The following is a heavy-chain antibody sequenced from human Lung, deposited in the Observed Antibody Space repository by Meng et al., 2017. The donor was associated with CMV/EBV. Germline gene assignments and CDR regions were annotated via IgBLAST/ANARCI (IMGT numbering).Heavy chain of an antibody. Sequence: GGSLRLSCAASGFTFTSYAMSWVRQAPGKGLEWVSAISGSGGSTYYADSVKGRFTISRDNSKNTLYLQMNSLRAEDTAVYYCAKEGGVIPEGGMDVWGQGATVTVSS. J-gene: IGHJ6*02. D-gene: IGHD2-2*01. CDR1: GFTFTSYA. CDR2: ISGSGGST. V-gene: IGHV3-23*01. CDR3: AKEGGVIPEGGMDV.